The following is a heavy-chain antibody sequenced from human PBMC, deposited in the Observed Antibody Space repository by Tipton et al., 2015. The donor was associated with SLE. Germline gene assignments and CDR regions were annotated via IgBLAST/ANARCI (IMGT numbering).Heavy chain of an antibody. J-gene: IGHJ3*02. CDR1: GGSLSSSTYY. V-gene: IGHV4-39*01. CDR3: ARDYCSGGSCYYAFDI. CDR2: FYYSGST. Sequence: TLSLTCTVFGGSLSSSTYYWGWIRQSPGKGLEWIGIFYYSGSTYYNPSLKSRVTISVDTSKNQFSLKLSSVTAADTAVYYCARDYCSGGSCYYAFDIWGQGTMVTVSS. D-gene: IGHD2-15*01.